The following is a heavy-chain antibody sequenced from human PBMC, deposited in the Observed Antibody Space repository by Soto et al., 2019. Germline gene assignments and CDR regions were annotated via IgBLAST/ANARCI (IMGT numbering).Heavy chain of an antibody. V-gene: IGHV4-39*01. D-gene: IGHD3-22*01. CDR2: IYYSGST. Sequence: SETLSLTCTVSGGSISSSSYYWGWIRQPPGKGLEWIGSIYYSGSTYYNPSLKSRVTISVDTSKNQFSLKLSSVTAADTAVYYCARTYYYDSSGYYYLLDFDYWGQGTLVTVSS. CDR3: ARTYYYDSSGYYYLLDFDY. CDR1: GGSISSSSYY. J-gene: IGHJ4*02.